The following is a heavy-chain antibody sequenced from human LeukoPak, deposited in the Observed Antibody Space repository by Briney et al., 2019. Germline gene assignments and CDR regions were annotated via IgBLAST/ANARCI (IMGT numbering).Heavy chain of an antibody. J-gene: IGHJ5*02. CDR3: AREIAAAASFVGS. Sequence: SETLSLTCTVSGGSISSSSYYWGWIRQPPGKGLEWIVSIYYSGSTYYNPSLKSRVTISVDTSKNQFSLKLSSVTAADTAVYYCAREIAAAASFVGSWGQGTLVTVSS. CDR2: IYYSGST. D-gene: IGHD6-13*01. V-gene: IGHV4-39*07. CDR1: GGSISSSSYY.